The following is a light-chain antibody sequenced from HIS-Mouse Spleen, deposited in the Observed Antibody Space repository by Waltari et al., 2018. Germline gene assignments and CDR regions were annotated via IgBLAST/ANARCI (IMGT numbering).Light chain of an antibody. V-gene: IGLV3-21*03. Sequence: SYVLTQPPSVSVAPGKTARITCGGNNIGSESVHWYQQKPGQAPVLVVDDDSGRPSGSPERFSGSNSGNTATLTISRVEAGDEADYYCQVWDSSSDHVVFGGGTKLTVL. J-gene: IGLJ2*01. CDR3: QVWDSSSDHVV. CDR1: NIGSES. CDR2: DDS.